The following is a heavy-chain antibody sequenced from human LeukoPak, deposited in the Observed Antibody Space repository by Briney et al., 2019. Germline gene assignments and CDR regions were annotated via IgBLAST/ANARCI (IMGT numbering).Heavy chain of an antibody. V-gene: IGHV1-46*01. CDR3: ARDGSSGWYPFDY. CDR2: INPSGGST. D-gene: IGHD6-19*01. J-gene: IGHJ4*02. CDR1: GYTFTSYY. Sequence: GASVKVSCKASGYTFTSYYMHWVRQAPGQGLEWMGIINPSGGSTSYAQKFQGRVTMTRDMSTSTVYMELSRLRSDDTAVYYCARDGSSGWYPFDYWGQGTLVTVSS.